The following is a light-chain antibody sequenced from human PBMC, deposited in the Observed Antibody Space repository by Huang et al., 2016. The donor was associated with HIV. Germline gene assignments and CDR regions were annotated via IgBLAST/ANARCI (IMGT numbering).Light chain of an antibody. J-gene: IGKJ1*01. Sequence: EVVLTQSPAILSLSPGDRATLSCRASESVGRSVAWYRQKPGQPPTPLIYDASYRATGIPARFAGTGSGTDFTLTISSLESEDFGVYYCQQCSSWPRTFGQGTKVEI. V-gene: IGKV3-11*01. CDR2: DAS. CDR3: QQCSSWPRT. CDR1: ESVGRS.